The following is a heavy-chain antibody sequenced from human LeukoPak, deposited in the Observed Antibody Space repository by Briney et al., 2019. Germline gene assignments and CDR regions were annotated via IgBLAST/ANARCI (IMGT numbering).Heavy chain of an antibody. CDR3: ARDEGCSSTSCYAAALQFDY. V-gene: IGHV1-2*02. CDR2: INPNSGGT. D-gene: IGHD2-2*01. J-gene: IGHJ4*02. CDR1: GYTFTGYY. Sequence: GASVKVSCKASGYTFTGYYMHWVRQAPGQGLEWMGWINPNSGGTNYAQKFQGRVTMTRDTSISTAYMELSRLRSDDTAVYYCARDEGCSSTSCYAAALQFDYWGQGTLVTVSS.